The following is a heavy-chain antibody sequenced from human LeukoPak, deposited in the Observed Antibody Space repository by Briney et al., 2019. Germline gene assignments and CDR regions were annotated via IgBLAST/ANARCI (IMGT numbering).Heavy chain of an antibody. V-gene: IGHV3-23*01. Sequence: PGGSLRLSCVVSEFTFDNFAMSWVRQAPGRGLEWVSSISSRSEVTYYAGSVKGRFTISRDNSKNTVFLQMNSLRVEDTAVYYCAKDRPNYYGTNGDYYRRDGDYWGQGTLVTVSS. CDR3: AKDRPNYYGTNGDYYRRDGDY. CDR1: EFTFDNFA. D-gene: IGHD3-22*01. J-gene: IGHJ4*02. CDR2: ISSRSEVT.